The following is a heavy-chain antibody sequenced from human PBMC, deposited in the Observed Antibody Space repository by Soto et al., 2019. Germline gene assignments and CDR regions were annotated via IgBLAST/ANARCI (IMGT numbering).Heavy chain of an antibody. CDR2: INPKSGGT. V-gene: IGHV1-2*02. CDR3: ARDVAGDDYFDS. J-gene: IGHJ4*02. Sequence: QVQLVQSGAEVKKPGASVKVSCKASGYSFTDYYLHWVRQVPGQGLEYLGWINPKSGGTSYPQKFQGRVTMTRATSINTAYMELSRLRSDDTALYFCARDVAGDDYFDSWGQGTLVTVSS. CDR1: GYSFTDYY. D-gene: IGHD6-19*01.